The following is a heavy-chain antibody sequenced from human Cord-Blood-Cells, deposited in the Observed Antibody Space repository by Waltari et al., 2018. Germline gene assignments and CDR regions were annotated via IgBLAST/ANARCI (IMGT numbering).Heavy chain of an antibody. CDR2: INPNSGGT. V-gene: IGHV1-2*02. CDR3: ARGPKYSSSSNAFDI. D-gene: IGHD6-6*01. Sequence: QVQLVQSGAEVKKPGASVKVSCKASGYTFTGSYMHWVRQAPGQGLEWMGWINPNSGGTNYAQKFQGRVTMTRDTSISTAYMELSRLRSDDTAVYYCARGPKYSSSSNAFDIWGQGTMVTVSS. CDR1: GYTFTGSY. J-gene: IGHJ3*02.